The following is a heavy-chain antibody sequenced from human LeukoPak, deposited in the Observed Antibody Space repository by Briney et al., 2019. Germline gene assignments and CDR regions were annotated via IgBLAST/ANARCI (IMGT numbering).Heavy chain of an antibody. CDR1: GGSISSYY. Sequence: SETLSLTCTVSGGSISSYYWSWIRQPPGKGLEWIGYIYYSGSTNYNPSLKSRVTISVDTSKNQFSLKLSSVTAAYTAVYYCARYGDYTHDAFDIWGQGTMVTVSS. V-gene: IGHV4-59*01. D-gene: IGHD4-17*01. CDR2: IYYSGST. J-gene: IGHJ3*02. CDR3: ARYGDYTHDAFDI.